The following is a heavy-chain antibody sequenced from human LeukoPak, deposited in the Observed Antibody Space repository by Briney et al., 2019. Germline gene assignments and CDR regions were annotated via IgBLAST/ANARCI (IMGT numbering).Heavy chain of an antibody. Sequence: PGGSLRLSCAASGFTFSSYWMSWVRQAPGKGLEWVANIKQDGSQKYYVDSVKGRFTISRDNAKNSLYLQMNSLRAEDTAVYYCARRKYSYDSSGYYFDYYYMDVWGKGTTVTVSS. CDR2: IKQDGSQK. D-gene: IGHD3-22*01. CDR1: GFTFSSYW. J-gene: IGHJ6*03. V-gene: IGHV3-7*01. CDR3: ARRKYSYDSSGYYFDYYYMDV.